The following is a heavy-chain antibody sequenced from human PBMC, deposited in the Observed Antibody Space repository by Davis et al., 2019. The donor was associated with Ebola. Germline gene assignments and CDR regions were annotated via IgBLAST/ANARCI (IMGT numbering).Heavy chain of an antibody. Sequence: SETLSLTCTVSGDSISSGTYYWSWIRQPAGKGLEWIGHIYTSGSTNYNPSLKSRVTISVDTSMNQFSLKLSSVTAADTAVYYCARSAEYGSGSYRDPYNFAYWGQGTLVTVSS. J-gene: IGHJ4*02. V-gene: IGHV4-61*09. CDR2: IYTSGST. CDR3: ARSAEYGSGSYRDPYNFAY. D-gene: IGHD3-10*01. CDR1: GDSISSGTYY.